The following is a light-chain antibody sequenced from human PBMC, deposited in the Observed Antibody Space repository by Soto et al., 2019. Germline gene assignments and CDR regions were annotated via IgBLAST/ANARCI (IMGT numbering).Light chain of an antibody. J-gene: IGKJ5*01. CDR1: QTISTY. Sequence: DIQMTQSPSSLSASVGDRVTITCRASQTISTYLNWYQQKPGKAPKLLIYAASSLQSGAPSRFSGSGSGTDFTLTISSLQPEDFATYYCQQSYSTPPVTFGQGTRLEIK. CDR3: QQSYSTPPVT. V-gene: IGKV1-39*01. CDR2: AAS.